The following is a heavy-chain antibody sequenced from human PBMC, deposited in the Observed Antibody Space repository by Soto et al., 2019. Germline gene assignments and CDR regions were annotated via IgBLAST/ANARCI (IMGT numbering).Heavy chain of an antibody. CDR2: IYWDDDK. D-gene: IGHD3-10*01. CDR1: GFSLSTSGVG. CDR3: APHPYGDSPFDP. J-gene: IGHJ5*02. Sequence: SGPTLVNPTQTLTLTCTFSGFSLSTSGVGVGWIRQPPGKALEWLALIYWDDDKRYSPPLKSRLTITKDTSKNQVVLTMTNMDPVDTATYYCAPHPYGDSPFDPWGQGTLVTVSS. V-gene: IGHV2-5*02.